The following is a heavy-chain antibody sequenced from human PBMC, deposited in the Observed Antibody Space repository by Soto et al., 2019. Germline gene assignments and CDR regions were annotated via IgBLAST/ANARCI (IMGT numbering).Heavy chain of an antibody. J-gene: IGHJ4*02. V-gene: IGHV4-31*03. CDR1: GGSISRGGYY. D-gene: IGHD3-3*01. Sequence: PSETLSLTCTVSGGSISRGGYYWSWIRQHPGKGLEWIGYIYYSGSTYYNPSLKSRVTISVDTSKNQFSLKLSSVTAADTAVYYCATVPPSIFGVVTPKYLDYWGQGTLVTVSS. CDR3: ATVPPSIFGVVTPKYLDY. CDR2: IYYSGST.